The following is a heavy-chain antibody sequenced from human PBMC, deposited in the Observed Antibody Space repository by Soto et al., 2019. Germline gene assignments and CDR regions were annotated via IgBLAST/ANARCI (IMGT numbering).Heavy chain of an antibody. D-gene: IGHD6-13*01. Sequence: PGGSLRLSCAASGFTFSNYYMSWIRQSPGKGLEWVSYISSSGSTIYYADSVKGRFTISRDNAKNSLYLQMNSLRAEDTAVYYCARHIAAAGYYFDYWGQGTLVTVSS. J-gene: IGHJ4*02. CDR2: ISSSGSTI. V-gene: IGHV3-11*01. CDR3: ARHIAAAGYYFDY. CDR1: GFTFSNYY.